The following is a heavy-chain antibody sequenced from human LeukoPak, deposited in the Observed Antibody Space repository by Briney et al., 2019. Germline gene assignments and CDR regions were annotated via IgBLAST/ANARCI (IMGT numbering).Heavy chain of an antibody. Sequence: ASVKVSCKASGYTFTSYDINWVRQATGQGLEWMGWMNPNSGNTGYAQKFQGRVTMTRNTSISTAYMELSSLRSEDTAAYYCARGISSSREDTFDPWGQGTLVTVSS. CDR2: MNPNSGNT. V-gene: IGHV1-8*02. J-gene: IGHJ5*02. CDR3: ARGISSSREDTFDP. D-gene: IGHD6-6*01. CDR1: GYTFTSYD.